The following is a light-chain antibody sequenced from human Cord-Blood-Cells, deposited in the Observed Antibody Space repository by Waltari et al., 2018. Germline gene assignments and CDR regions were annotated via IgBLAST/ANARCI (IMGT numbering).Light chain of an antibody. CDR2: SAP. Sequence: DIQMTQSPSSLSASVGDRVTITRRASQRISSYLNWYQQRQGKAPELLSYSAPSLRSRVLLRFCGSGSGAEFTLTISSLQPEDFATYYSQQRYSTPATFRQGTKVEIK. V-gene: IGKV1-39*01. CDR3: QQRYSTPAT. J-gene: IGKJ1*01. CDR1: QRISSY.